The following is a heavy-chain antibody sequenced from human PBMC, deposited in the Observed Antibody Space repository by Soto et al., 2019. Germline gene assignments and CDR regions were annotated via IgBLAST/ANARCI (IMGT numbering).Heavy chain of an antibody. CDR2: ISENGGIT. J-gene: IGHJ1*01. D-gene: IGHD3-10*01. Sequence: PGGSLRLSCAASGFTFSTYWMQWVRQVPGEGLMWVSRISENGGITAYADSVKGRFTISRDNAKNTLYLQMNGLRVEDTAIYYCAREYYSSGTHWGQGTLVTVSS. CDR1: GFTFSTYW. V-gene: IGHV3-74*01. CDR3: AREYYSSGTH.